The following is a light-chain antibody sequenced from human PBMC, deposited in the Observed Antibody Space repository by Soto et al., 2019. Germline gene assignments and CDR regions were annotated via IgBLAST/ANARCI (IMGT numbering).Light chain of an antibody. CDR1: QSISSY. CDR3: QQSYSTPPS. CDR2: AAS. J-gene: IGKJ2*01. Sequence: DIQMTQSPSSLSASVGDRVTITCRASQSISSYLNWYQQKPGKAPKLLIYAASSLQSGVQSRFSGSESGTDFTLTISSLQPEDFATYYCQQSYSTPPSFGQGTKLEIK. V-gene: IGKV1-39*01.